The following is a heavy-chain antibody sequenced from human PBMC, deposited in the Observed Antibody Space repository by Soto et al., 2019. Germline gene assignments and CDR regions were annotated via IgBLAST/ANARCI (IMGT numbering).Heavy chain of an antibody. CDR1: GFTFSDYY. D-gene: IGHD2-15*01. Sequence: QVQLVESGGGLVKPGGSLRLSCAASGFTFSDYYMSWIRQAPGKGLEWVSYISSSGSTIYYADSVKGRFTISRDNAKNSLYLQMNSLRDEDTAVYYCARVLYCSGGSCYPPPYYYYYMDVWGKGTTVTVSS. V-gene: IGHV3-11*01. J-gene: IGHJ6*03. CDR2: ISSSGSTI. CDR3: ARVLYCSGGSCYPPPYYYYYMDV.